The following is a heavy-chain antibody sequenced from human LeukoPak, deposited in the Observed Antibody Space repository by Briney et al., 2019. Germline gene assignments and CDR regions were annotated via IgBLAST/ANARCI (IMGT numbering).Heavy chain of an antibody. V-gene: IGHV1-2*02. CDR1: GYTFTCYY. Sequence: ASVKVSCKASGYTFTCYYMHWVRQAPGQGLEWMGWINPNRGGTNYAQKFQGRVTMTRDTSISTAYMELSRLRSDDTAVYYCARTRGVTTVTTGKHYYYYYGMDVWGQGTTVTVSS. J-gene: IGHJ6*02. D-gene: IGHD4-17*01. CDR2: INPNRGGT. CDR3: ARTRGVTTVTTGKHYYYYYGMDV.